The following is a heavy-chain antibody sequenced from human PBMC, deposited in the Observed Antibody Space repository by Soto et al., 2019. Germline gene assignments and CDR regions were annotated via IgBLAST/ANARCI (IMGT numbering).Heavy chain of an antibody. V-gene: IGHV3-23*01. Sequence: PGESLKISCAASGLDFSSEVMCWVRQAPGKGLEWVSSISGSGRTIYHADFMRGRFAISRDNSKNSLYLQLNNLRVDDTAVYYCAKVGPSYYYGMDVWDQGTTVTVSS. CDR1: GLDFSSEV. CDR2: ISGSGRTI. CDR3: AKVGPSYYYGMDV. D-gene: IGHD1-26*01. J-gene: IGHJ6*02.